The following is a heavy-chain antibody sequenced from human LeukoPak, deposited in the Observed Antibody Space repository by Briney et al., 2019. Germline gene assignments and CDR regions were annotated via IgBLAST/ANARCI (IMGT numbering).Heavy chain of an antibody. CDR2: ISAYNGNT. D-gene: IGHD2-2*01. CDR3: ARGKNIVVVPAAGFDY. J-gene: IGHJ4*02. Sequence: WASVKVSCKASGYTFTSYGISWVRQAPGQGLEWMGWISAYNGNTNNAQKRQGRVTMTTDTSTSTAYMELRSLRSDDTAVYYCARGKNIVVVPAAGFDYWGQGTLVTVSS. CDR1: GYTFTSYG. V-gene: IGHV1-18*01.